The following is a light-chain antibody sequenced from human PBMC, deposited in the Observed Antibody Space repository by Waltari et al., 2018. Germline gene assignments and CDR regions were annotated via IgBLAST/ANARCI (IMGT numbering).Light chain of an antibody. V-gene: IGKV1-39*01. CDR3: QQSYSTPRT. J-gene: IGKJ1*01. CDR2: AAS. Sequence: DIQMTQSPSSLSASVGDRVTITCRASRSLSSYLNWYQQKPGKAPKLLIYAASSLQSGVPSRFSGSGSGTDFTLTISSLQPEDFATYYCQQSYSTPRTFGQGTKVEIK. CDR1: RSLSSY.